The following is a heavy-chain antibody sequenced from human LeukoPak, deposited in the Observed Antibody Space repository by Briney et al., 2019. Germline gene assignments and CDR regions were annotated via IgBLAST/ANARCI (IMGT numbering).Heavy chain of an antibody. CDR3: AKDQRSSSGPPLDY. CDR1: GFTFSSYG. CDR2: ISGSGGST. J-gene: IGHJ4*02. D-gene: IGHD6-25*01. Sequence: QTGGSLRLSCAASGFTFSSYGMSWVRQAPGKGLEWVSSISGSGGSTYYADSVKGRFTISRDNSKNTLYLQMNSLRAGDTAVYYCAKDQRSSSGPPLDYWGQRTLVTVSS. V-gene: IGHV3-23*01.